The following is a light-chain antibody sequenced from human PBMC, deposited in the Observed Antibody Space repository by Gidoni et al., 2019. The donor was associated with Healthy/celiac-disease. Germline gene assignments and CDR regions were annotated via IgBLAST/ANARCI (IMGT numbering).Light chain of an antibody. CDR2: GAA. J-gene: IGKJ2*01. CDR3: QQYNNWPPMYT. CDR1: QSVSSN. Sequence: EIVMTQSPATLSVSPGERATLSCRASQSVSSNLAWYQQKPGQAPRLLIYGAATRATGIPARFSGSGSGTKFTLTISSLQSEDFAVYYCQQYNNWPPMYTFXQXTKLXIK. V-gene: IGKV3-15*01.